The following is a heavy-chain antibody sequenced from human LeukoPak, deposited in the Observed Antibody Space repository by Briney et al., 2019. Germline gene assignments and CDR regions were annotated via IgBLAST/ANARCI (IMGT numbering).Heavy chain of an antibody. CDR2: MNPNSGNT. CDR3: ARGRRIQLGMV. CDR1: GYTFTSYD. Sequence: GASVKVSRKASGYTFTSYDINWVRQATGQGLEWMGWMNPNSGNTGYAQKFQGRVTITRNTSISTAYMELSSLRSEDTAVYYCARGRRIQLGMVWGQGTPVTVSS. J-gene: IGHJ4*02. V-gene: IGHV1-8*03. D-gene: IGHD5-18*01.